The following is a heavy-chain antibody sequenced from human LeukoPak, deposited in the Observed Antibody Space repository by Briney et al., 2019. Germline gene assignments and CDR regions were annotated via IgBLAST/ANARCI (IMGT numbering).Heavy chain of an antibody. CDR3: ARVHEWDLEWFGLDY. CDR2: ISSSSSTI. CDR1: GFTFSSYS. Sequence: GGSLRLSCAASGFTFSSYSMNWVRQAPGKGLEWVSYISSSSSTIYYADSVKGRFTISRDNAKNSLYLQMNSLRAEDTAVYYCARVHEWDLEWFGLDYWGQGTLVTVSS. V-gene: IGHV3-48*01. D-gene: IGHD3-3*01. J-gene: IGHJ4*02.